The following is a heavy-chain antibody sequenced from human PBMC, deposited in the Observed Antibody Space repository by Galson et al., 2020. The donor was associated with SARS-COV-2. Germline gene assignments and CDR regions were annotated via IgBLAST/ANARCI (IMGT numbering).Heavy chain of an antibody. CDR3: ARDEGIRGYNYGRLYYGLDV. CDR2: ISTSSSYT. V-gene: IGHV3-21*01. CDR1: GFPFSTYS. D-gene: IGHD5-18*01. Sequence: RLSCAASGFPFSTYSMNWVRLAPGKGLEWVSSISTSSSYTYYADSVKGRFSISRDNPRNSLYLQMNSLRAEDTAVYYCARDEGIRGYNYGRLYYGLDVWGQGTTVTVSS. J-gene: IGHJ6*02.